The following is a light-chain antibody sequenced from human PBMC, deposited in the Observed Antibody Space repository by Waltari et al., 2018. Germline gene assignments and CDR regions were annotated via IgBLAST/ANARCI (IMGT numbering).Light chain of an antibody. J-gene: IGKJ4*01. Sequence: QSPATLSVSPGERATLSCRASQSVSSNLAWYQQKPGQAPRLLIYGASTRATGIPARFSGSGSGTEFTLTISSLQSEDFAVYYCQQYNNWRALTFGGGTKVEIK. V-gene: IGKV3-15*01. CDR1: QSVSSN. CDR2: GAS. CDR3: QQYNNWRALT.